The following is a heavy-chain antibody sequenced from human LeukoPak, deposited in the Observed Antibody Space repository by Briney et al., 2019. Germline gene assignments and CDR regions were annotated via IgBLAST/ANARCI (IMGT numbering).Heavy chain of an antibody. CDR1: GGSFSSYY. J-gene: IGHJ4*02. Sequence: SETLSLTCTVSGGSFSSYYWSWIRQPAGKGLEWIGRIYSTGSTSYNVSLESRVTMSLDMSKNQFSLKLNSVIAADTAVYYCARHYGLDYFDYWGQGTLVTVSS. V-gene: IGHV4-4*07. CDR2: IYSTGST. D-gene: IGHD3-10*01. CDR3: ARHYGLDYFDY.